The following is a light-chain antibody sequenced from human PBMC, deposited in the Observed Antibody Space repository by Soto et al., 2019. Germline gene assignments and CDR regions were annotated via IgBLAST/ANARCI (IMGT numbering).Light chain of an antibody. CDR2: KAS. V-gene: IGKV1-5*03. Sequence: DIQMTQSPSTLSGSVGDRVTITCRASQTISSWLAWYQQKPGKAPKLLIYKASTLKSGVPSRFSGSGSGTELTLTISSLQTDDFATYYCQHYNSYSEAFGHGTKVDIK. CDR3: QHYNSYSEA. J-gene: IGKJ1*01. CDR1: QTISSW.